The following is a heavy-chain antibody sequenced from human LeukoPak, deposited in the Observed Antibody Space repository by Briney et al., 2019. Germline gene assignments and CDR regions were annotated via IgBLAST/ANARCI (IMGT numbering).Heavy chain of an antibody. CDR2: IYYSGST. CDR1: GGSISSGDYY. D-gene: IGHD6-19*01. CDR3: ARDLAGSGYDAFDI. Sequence: SETLSLTCTVSGGSISSGDYYWSWIRQPPGKGLEWIGYIYYSGSTYYNSSLKSRVTISVDTSKNQFSRKLSSVTAADTAVYYCARDLAGSGYDAFDIWGQGTMVTVSS. J-gene: IGHJ3*02. V-gene: IGHV4-30-4*08.